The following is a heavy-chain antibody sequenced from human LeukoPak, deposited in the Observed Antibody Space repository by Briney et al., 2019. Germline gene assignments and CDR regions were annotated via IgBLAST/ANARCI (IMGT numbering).Heavy chain of an antibody. J-gene: IGHJ4*02. V-gene: IGHV4-34*01. CDR2: INHSGST. CDR1: GGSFSGYY. CDR3: ARGITMVRGVNFDY. D-gene: IGHD3-10*01. Sequence: SETLSLTCAVCGGSFSGYYWSWIRQPPGKGLEWIGEINHSGSTNYNPSLKSRVTISVDTSKNQFSLKLSSVTAADTAVYYCARGITMVRGVNFDYWGQGTLVTVSS.